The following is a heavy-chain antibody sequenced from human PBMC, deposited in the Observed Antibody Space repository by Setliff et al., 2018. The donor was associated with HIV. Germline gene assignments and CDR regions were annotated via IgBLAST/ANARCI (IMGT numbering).Heavy chain of an antibody. CDR3: ARRLLWFGEVGAFDI. Sequence: PSETLSLTCTVSGGSISSSSYYWGWIRQPPGKGLEWIGGIYYSGSTYYNPSLKSRVTISVDTSKNQFSLKLSSVTAADTAVYYCARRLLWFGEVGAFDIWGQGTMVTVSS. CDR2: IYYSGST. D-gene: IGHD3-10*01. CDR1: GGSISSSSYY. V-gene: IGHV4-39*07. J-gene: IGHJ3*02.